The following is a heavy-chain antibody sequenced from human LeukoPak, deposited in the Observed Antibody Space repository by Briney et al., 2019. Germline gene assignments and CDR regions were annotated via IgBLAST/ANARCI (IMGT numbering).Heavy chain of an antibody. D-gene: IGHD6-13*01. J-gene: IGHJ4*02. CDR2: IYTSGST. CDR3: ARVSYSSSWLFDY. V-gene: IGHV4-4*07. Sequence: PSETLSLTCTVSGGSIRSYYWSWIRQPAGKGLEWIGRIYTSGSTNYNPSLKSRVTMSVDTSKNQFSLKLSSVTAADTAVYYCARVSYSSSWLFDYWGQGTLVTVSS. CDR1: GGSIRSYY.